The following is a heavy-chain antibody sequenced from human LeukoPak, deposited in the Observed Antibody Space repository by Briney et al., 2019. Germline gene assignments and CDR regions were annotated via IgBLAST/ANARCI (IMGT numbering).Heavy chain of an antibody. J-gene: IGHJ4*02. CDR2: IYPGDSDT. V-gene: IGHV5-51*01. CDR1: GYSLTSYW. Sequence: PGESLKISCKGSGYSLTSYWIGWVRQMPGKGLEWMGIIYPGDSDTRYSPSFQGQVTISADKSISTAYLQWSSLKASDTAMYYCARQRGSGSYVADFDYWGQGTLVTVSS. CDR3: ARQRGSGSYVADFDY. D-gene: IGHD3-10*01.